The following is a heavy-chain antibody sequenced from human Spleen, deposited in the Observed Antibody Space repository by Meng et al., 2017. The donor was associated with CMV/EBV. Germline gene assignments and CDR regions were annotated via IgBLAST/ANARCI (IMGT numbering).Heavy chain of an antibody. D-gene: IGHD4-17*01. CDR2: INHSGST. CDR3: ARIDDYGQIDF. Sequence: SETLSLTCAVYGGSFSGYYWSWIRQPPGKGLEWIGEINHSGSTNYNPSLKSRVTISVDTSKNQFSLKLSSVTAADTAVYYCARIDDYGQIDFWGQGTLVTVSS. CDR1: GGSFSGYY. J-gene: IGHJ4*02. V-gene: IGHV4-34*01.